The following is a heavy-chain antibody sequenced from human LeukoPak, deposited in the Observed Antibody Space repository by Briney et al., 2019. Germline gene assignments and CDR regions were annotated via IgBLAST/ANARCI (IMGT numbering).Heavy chain of an antibody. Sequence: GGSLRLSCAATGFSFSNYWMSWVRQAPGKGLEWVANIKEDGSEKYYVDSVKGRFTISRDNARNSLYLQMNSLRAEDTAVYYCASGRQLGYWGQGTLVTVSS. CDR2: IKEDGSEK. CDR1: GFSFSNYW. J-gene: IGHJ4*02. D-gene: IGHD6-13*01. CDR3: ASGRQLGY. V-gene: IGHV3-7*01.